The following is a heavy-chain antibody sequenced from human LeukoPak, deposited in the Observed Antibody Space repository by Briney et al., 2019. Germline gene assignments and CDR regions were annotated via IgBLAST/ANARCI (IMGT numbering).Heavy chain of an antibody. CDR2: IYPIDSDT. V-gene: IGHV5-51*01. CDR3: VRFDYGSNLVGDAFDV. CDR1: GYSFTSFW. D-gene: IGHD4-23*01. Sequence: GESLKISCQGSGYSFTSFWIAWVRQMPGKGLEWMGIIYPIDSDTRYSPSFQGQVTISADTSISTAYLQWSSLKASDTAMYYCVRFDYGSNLVGDAFDVWGQGTMVTVSS. J-gene: IGHJ3*01.